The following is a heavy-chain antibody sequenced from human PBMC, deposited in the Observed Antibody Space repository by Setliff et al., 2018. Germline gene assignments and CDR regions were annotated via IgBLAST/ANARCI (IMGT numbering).Heavy chain of an antibody. CDR2: IYSGGGT. Sequence: GSLRLSCDASVFTVSINYMSWVRQAPGKGLEWVSVIYSGGGTYYADSVKGRFIISRDNSKNTLYFQMSSLRAEDTAVYYCASLGSYPTRADYWGQGTLVAISS. V-gene: IGHV3-53*05. CDR3: ASLGSYPTRADY. J-gene: IGHJ4*02. CDR1: VFTVSINY. D-gene: IGHD1-26*01.